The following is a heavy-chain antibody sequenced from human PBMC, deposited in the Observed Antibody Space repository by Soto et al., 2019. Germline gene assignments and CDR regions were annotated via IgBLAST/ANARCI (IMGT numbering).Heavy chain of an antibody. CDR2: ISSSSSTI. CDR3: ARDRDYGHMDV. CDR1: GFTFSSYS. V-gene: IGHV3-48*01. Sequence: GGSLRLSCAASGFTFSSYSMNWVRQAPGKGLEWVSYISSSSSTIYYADSVKGRFTISRDNAKNSLYLQMNSLRAEDTAVYYCARDRDYGHMDVWGKGTTVTVSS. J-gene: IGHJ6*03. D-gene: IGHD4-17*01.